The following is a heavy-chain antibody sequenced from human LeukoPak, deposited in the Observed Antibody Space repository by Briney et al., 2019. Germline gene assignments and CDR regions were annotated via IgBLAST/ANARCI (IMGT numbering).Heavy chain of an antibody. CDR2: SIPVVGTT. CDR3: ARGVLNAVNDDYYYYMDV. V-gene: IGHV1-69*13. Sequence: GASVKVSCKASGDTFSNYAISWVRRAPGQGLEWMGGSIPVVGTTTYAQKFQGRVSITADAWTSTAHLELSSLRPEDTAVYYCARGVLNAVNDDYYYYMDVWGQGTTV. J-gene: IGHJ6*03. CDR1: GDTFSNYA. D-gene: IGHD3-9*01.